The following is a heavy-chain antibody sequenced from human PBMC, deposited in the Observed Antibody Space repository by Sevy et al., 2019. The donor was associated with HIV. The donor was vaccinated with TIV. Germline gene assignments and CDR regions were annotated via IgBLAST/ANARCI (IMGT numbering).Heavy chain of an antibody. CDR1: GFIFSSYV. CDR2: ISGRGGST. J-gene: IGHJ4*02. CDR3: EAIATAGRDY. V-gene: IGHV3-23*01. D-gene: IGHD6-13*01. Sequence: GGSLRLSCAASGFIFSSYVMTWVRQAPGKGLEWVSTISGRGGSTYYADSVKGRFTISRDNSKKMLDLQMNSLRAGDTAVYYCEAIATAGRDYWGQGTLVTVSS.